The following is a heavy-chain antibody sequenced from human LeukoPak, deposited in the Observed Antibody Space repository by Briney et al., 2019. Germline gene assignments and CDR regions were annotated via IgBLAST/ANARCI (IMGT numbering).Heavy chain of an antibody. CDR3: AKDLSHYYDSSGYFGLGH. CDR2: ISSSSSYI. J-gene: IGHJ4*02. V-gene: IGHV3-21*01. CDR1: GFTFSSYS. Sequence: GGSLRLSCAASGFTFSSYSMNWVRQAPGKGLEWVSSISSSSSYIYYAHSVKGRFTISRDNAKNSLYLQMNSLRAEDTAVYYCAKDLSHYYDSSGYFGLGHWGQGTLVTVSS. D-gene: IGHD3-22*01.